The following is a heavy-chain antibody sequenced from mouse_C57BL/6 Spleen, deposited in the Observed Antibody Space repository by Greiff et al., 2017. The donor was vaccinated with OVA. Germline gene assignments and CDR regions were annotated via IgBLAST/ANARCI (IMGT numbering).Heavy chain of an antibody. V-gene: IGHV1-42*01. CDR3: ARAIFDY. Sequence: VHVKQSGPELVKPGASVKISCKASGYSFTGYYLNWVKQSPETRLEWIAELNPSTGGTTYNQKFKSKATLTVYKSSSTAYMQLKSLTSEDSAVYYCARAIFDYWGQGTTRTVSS. CDR2: LNPSTGGT. CDR1: GYSFTGYY. J-gene: IGHJ2*01.